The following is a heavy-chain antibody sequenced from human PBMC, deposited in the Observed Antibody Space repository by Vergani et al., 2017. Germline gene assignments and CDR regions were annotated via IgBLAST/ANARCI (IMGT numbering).Heavy chain of an antibody. J-gene: IGHJ4*02. CDR2: INPNSGGT. CDR1: GYTFTGYY. CDR3: AKTPRTVTKSYYFDY. Sequence: QVQLVQSGAEVKKPGASVKVSCKASGYTFTGYYMHWVRQAPGQGLEWMGWINPNSGGTNYAQKFQGWVTMTRDTSISTAYMELSRLRSDDTAVYYCAKTPRTVTKSYYFDYWGQGTLVTVSS. V-gene: IGHV1-2*04. D-gene: IGHD4-17*01.